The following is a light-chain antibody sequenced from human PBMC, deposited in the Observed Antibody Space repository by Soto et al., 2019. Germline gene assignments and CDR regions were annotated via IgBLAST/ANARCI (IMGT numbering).Light chain of an antibody. CDR3: HQHNNWWT. CDR1: QSVSSN. CDR2: GAS. Sequence: EVVMTQSLATVSVSPGERATLSCRASQSVSSNLAWYQQKPGQAPRLLIYGASTRAAGIPARFSGSGSGTDFTLTITSLQSEDFGVYYCHQHNNWWTFGQGTRLEI. V-gene: IGKV3-15*01. J-gene: IGKJ5*01.